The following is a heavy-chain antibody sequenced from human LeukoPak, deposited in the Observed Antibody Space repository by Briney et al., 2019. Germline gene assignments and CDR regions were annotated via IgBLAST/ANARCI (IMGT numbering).Heavy chain of an antibody. Sequence: GGSLRLSCAASGFTFNSYWMSWVRQAPGKGLEWVANIKQDGSEKYYVDSVKGRFTISRDNAKNSLYLQMNSLRAEDTAVYYCARDRPVLLWFGEADYWGQGTLVTVSS. D-gene: IGHD3-10*01. CDR2: IKQDGSEK. V-gene: IGHV3-7*01. CDR3: ARDRPVLLWFGEADY. J-gene: IGHJ4*02. CDR1: GFTFNSYW.